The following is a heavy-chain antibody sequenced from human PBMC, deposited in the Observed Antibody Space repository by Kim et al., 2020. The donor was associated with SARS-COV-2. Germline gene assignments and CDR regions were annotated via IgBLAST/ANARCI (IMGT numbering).Heavy chain of an antibody. CDR1: GGSISSYY. J-gene: IGHJ6*02. CDR2: IYYSGST. D-gene: IGHD3-22*01. CDR3: ARDGGAEVVRGYYYGMDV. Sequence: SETLSLTCTVSGGSISSYYWSWIRQPPGKGLEWIGYIYYSGSTNYNPSLKSRVTISVDTSKNQFSLKLSSVTAADTAVYYCARDGGAEVVRGYYYGMDVWGQGTTVTVSS. V-gene: IGHV4-59*13.